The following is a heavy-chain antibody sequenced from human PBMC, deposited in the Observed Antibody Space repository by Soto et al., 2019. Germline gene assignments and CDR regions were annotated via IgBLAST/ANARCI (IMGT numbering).Heavy chain of an antibody. D-gene: IGHD2-15*01. V-gene: IGHV1-3*01. CDR2: INAGNGNT. Sequence: QVQLVQSGAEVKKPGASVKVSCKASGYTFTSYAMHWVRQAPGQRPEWMGWINAGNGNTKYSQKLQGRVTITRDTSASTAYMELRSLRSEDTAVYYCARGPGGPDGPGDYWGQGTLVTVSS. J-gene: IGHJ4*02. CDR3: ARGPGGPDGPGDY. CDR1: GYTFTSYA.